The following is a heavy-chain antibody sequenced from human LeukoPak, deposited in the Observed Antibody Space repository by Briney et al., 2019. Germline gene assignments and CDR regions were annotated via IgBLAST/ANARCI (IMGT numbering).Heavy chain of an antibody. CDR2: IHYSGST. CDR1: GGSNSGYY. J-gene: IGHJ4*02. CDR3: ASRAAFCGDDCFRFDY. V-gene: IGHV4-59*01. D-gene: IGHD2-21*02. Sequence: PSETLSLTCTVSGGSNSGYYWSWIRQPPGKGLEWIGYIHYSGSTRYNPSLENRVTISVDTSKNQFSLNLTSVTAADTAVYYCASRAAFCGDDCFRFDYWGQGTLVTVSS.